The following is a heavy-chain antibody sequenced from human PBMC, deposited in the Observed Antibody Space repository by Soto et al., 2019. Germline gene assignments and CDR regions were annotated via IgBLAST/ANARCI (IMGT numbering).Heavy chain of an antibody. CDR1: GYTFTSYA. Sequence: GASVKVSCKASGYTFTSYAMHWVRQAPGQRLEWMGWINAGNGNTKYSQKFQGRVTITRDTSASTAYMELSSLRSEVTAVYYCARDKGYDYVWASLDYWGQGTLVTVSS. V-gene: IGHV1-3*01. D-gene: IGHD3-16*01. CDR2: INAGNGNT. CDR3: ARDKGYDYVWASLDY. J-gene: IGHJ4*02.